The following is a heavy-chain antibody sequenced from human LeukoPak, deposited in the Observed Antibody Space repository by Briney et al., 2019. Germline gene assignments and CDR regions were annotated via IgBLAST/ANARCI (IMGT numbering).Heavy chain of an antibody. CDR3: ARRPHGSGSYYNADDAFDI. CDR2: ISYSGST. V-gene: IGHV4-61*01. J-gene: IGHJ3*02. Sequence: PSETLSLTCTVSGGSVSSGSYYWTWIRQPPGKGLEWIGYISYSGSTNFNPSLKSRVTISVDTSKNQFSLNLSSVTAADTAVYYCARRPHGSGSYYNADDAFDIWGQGTMVTVSS. CDR1: GGSVSSGSYY. D-gene: IGHD3-10*01.